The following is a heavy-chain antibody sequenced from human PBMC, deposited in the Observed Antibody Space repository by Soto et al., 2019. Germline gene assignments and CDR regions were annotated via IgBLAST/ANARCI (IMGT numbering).Heavy chain of an antibody. CDR3: ATQAEGFLMGPLDY. Sequence: EVQLLESGGGLVQPGGSLRLSCAASGFTFSTYAMTWVRQAPGKGLEWVSVISGSSSSTYYADSVKGRFTISRDNSKNTLYLQMNSLRAEDMAIYYCATQAEGFLMGPLDYWGQGTLVTVSS. V-gene: IGHV3-23*01. CDR2: ISGSSSST. CDR1: GFTFSTYA. J-gene: IGHJ4*02. D-gene: IGHD2-8*01.